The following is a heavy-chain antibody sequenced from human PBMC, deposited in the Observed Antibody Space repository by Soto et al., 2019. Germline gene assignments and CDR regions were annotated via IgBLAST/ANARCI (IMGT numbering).Heavy chain of an antibody. CDR3: ARAGYCSGGSCSSDWFDP. J-gene: IGHJ5*02. Sequence: GASVKVSCKASGGTFSTYTISWVRQAPGQGLEWMGGIIPMFGTARYPQKFQGRVTITADESTSTAYMEVSSLRSEDTAFYYCARAGYCSGGSCSSDWFDPWGQGTLVTVS. V-gene: IGHV1-69*13. CDR2: IIPMFGTA. CDR1: GGTFSTYT. D-gene: IGHD2-15*01.